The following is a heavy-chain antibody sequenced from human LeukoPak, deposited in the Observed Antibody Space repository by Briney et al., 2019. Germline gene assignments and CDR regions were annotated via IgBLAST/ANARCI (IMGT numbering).Heavy chain of an antibody. CDR2: IYYSGST. Sequence: PSETLSLTCTVSGGSISSSSYYWGWIRQPPGKGLEWIGSIYYSGSTYYNPSLKSRVTISVDTSKNQFSLKLSSVTAADTAVYYCASLLVWGGYWFDPWGQGTLVTVSS. J-gene: IGHJ5*02. CDR3: ASLLVWGGYWFDP. CDR1: GGSISSSSYY. D-gene: IGHD3-16*01. V-gene: IGHV4-39*07.